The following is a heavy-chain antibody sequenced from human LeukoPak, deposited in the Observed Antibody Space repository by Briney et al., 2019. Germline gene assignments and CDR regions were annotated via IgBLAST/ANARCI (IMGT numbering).Heavy chain of an antibody. V-gene: IGHV3-48*04. Sequence: GGSLRLSCAASGFTFSTYWMHWVRQAPGKGPEWVSSISTAGNTVYYADSVKGRFTISRDNAKNLLYLQMNSLRAEDTAVYYCARRAPSHDFDDWGQGTLVTVSS. CDR2: ISTAGNTV. CDR1: GFTFSTYW. J-gene: IGHJ4*02. CDR3: ARRAPSHDFDD.